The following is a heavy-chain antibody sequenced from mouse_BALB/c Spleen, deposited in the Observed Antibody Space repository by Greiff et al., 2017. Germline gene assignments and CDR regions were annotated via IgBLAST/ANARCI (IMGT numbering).Heavy chain of an antibody. CDR2: ISSGGST. V-gene: IGHV5-6-5*01. Sequence: EVKVVESGGGLVKPGGSLKLSCAASGFTFSSYAMSWVRQTPEKRLEWVASISSGGSTYYPDSVKGRFTISRDNARNILYLQMSSLRSEDTAMYYCARGQVRGAMEYWGQGTSVTVSS. J-gene: IGHJ4*01. CDR1: GFTFSSYA. CDR3: ARGQVRGAMEY.